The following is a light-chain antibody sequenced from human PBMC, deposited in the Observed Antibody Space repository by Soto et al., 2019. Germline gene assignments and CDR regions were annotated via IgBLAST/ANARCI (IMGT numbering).Light chain of an antibody. V-gene: IGKV1-5*03. CDR2: QAS. Sequence: DLQMTQSPSTLSASVGDRVTITCRASQSIGNWLAWFQQKPGKAPNLLIYQASTLHSAVPSRFSGSGSGTEFTLTISSLQPDDFATYYCQQYNTYSGTFGQGTRVEI. J-gene: IGKJ1*01. CDR1: QSIGNW. CDR3: QQYNTYSGT.